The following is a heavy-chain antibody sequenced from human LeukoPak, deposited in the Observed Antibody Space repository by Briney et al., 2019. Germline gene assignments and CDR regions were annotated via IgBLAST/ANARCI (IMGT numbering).Heavy chain of an antibody. V-gene: IGHV1-69*04. J-gene: IGHJ4*02. CDR3: ARIPRRYCSDGSCYFDY. Sequence: ASVKVSCKASGGTFSSYAITWVRQAPGQGLEWMGRIIPILGIANYAQKFQGRVTITADKSTSTAYMELSSLRSEDTAVYYCARIPRRYCSDGSCYFDYWGQGTLVTVSS. CDR2: IIPILGIA. D-gene: IGHD2-15*01. CDR1: GGTFSSYA.